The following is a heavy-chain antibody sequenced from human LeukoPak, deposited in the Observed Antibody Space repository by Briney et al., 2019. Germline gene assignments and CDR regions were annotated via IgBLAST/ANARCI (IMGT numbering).Heavy chain of an antibody. V-gene: IGHV3-23*01. D-gene: IGHD1-26*01. CDR2: IYGSGVSI. CDR3: AKDLGWELPAEAY. Sequence: GGSLRLSCVASGFTFNNYVMNWVRQAPGQGPEWLAAIYGSGVSISYADSVKGRFTISRDNSNNTLYLQMNSLRAEDTAMYYCAKDLGWELPAEAYWGQGILVTVSS. CDR1: GFTFNNYV. J-gene: IGHJ4*02.